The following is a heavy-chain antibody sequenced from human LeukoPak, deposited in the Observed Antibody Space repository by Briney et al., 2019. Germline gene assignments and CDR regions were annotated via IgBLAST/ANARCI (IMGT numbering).Heavy chain of an antibody. V-gene: IGHV3-23*01. D-gene: IGHD2-15*01. CDR1: GITLSNYG. J-gene: IGHJ4*02. Sequence: GGSLRLSCVVSGITLSNYGMSWVRQAPGKGLEWVAGISDCGGSTNYADSVKGRFTISRDNPKNTLYLQMNGLRSEDTAVYFCAKRGVVIRAVLVVGFHKEAYYFDSWGQGALVTVSS. CDR2: ISDCGGST. CDR3: AKRGVVIRAVLVVGFHKEAYYFDS.